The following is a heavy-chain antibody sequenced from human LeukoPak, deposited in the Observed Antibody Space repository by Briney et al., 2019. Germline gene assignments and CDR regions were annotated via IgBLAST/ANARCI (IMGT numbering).Heavy chain of an antibody. Sequence: SETLSLTCTVSGGSISSSSYYWGCIRPPPGKGLEWNGSIYYSGSTYYNPSLRSRATLSGDTSKNQFSLKLSSVTAADTAVYYCARHPSFEEWLLLFYFDYWGQGTLVTVSS. CDR2: IYYSGST. CDR1: GGSISSSSYY. V-gene: IGHV4-39*01. J-gene: IGHJ4*02. CDR3: ARHPSFEEWLLLFYFDY. D-gene: IGHD3-22*01.